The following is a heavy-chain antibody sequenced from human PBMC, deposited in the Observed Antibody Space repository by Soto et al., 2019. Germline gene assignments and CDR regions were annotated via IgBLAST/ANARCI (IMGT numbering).Heavy chain of an antibody. CDR3: VRDFR. CDR2: INGDGSST. J-gene: IGHJ4*02. CDR1: GFPFSNSW. Sequence: EVQLVESGGGLVQPGGSLRLSCAASGFPFSNSWMSWVRQAPGKGLVWVSRINGDGSSTNYADSVKGRFTISRDNAMKTLHLQMNSLRFGDTAVYYCVRDFRWGQGTLVTVSS. V-gene: IGHV3-74*01.